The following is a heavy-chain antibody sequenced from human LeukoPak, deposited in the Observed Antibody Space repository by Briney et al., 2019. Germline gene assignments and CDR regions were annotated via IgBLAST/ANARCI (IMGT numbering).Heavy chain of an antibody. V-gene: IGHV4-34*01. Sequence: SETLSLTCAVYGGSFSGYYWSWIRQPPGKGLEWIGEINHSGSTNYNTSLKSRVTISVDTSKNQFSLKLSSVTAADTAVYYCARFKSSGWYGKLYGMDVWGQGTTVTVSS. CDR2: INHSGST. CDR3: ARFKSSGWYGKLYGMDV. CDR1: GGSFSGYY. J-gene: IGHJ6*02. D-gene: IGHD6-19*01.